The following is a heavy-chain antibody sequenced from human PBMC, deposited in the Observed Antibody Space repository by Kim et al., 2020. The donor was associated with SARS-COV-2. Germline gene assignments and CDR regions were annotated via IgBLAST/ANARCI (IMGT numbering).Heavy chain of an antibody. CDR2: ISHTGSPI. Sequence: GGSLRLSCVGSKFNFSAYYMTWIRQAPGKGLEWISYISHTGSPINYADSVRGRFTISRDNAKNSVYLRMNSLRAEDTAVYFCARSVGASTNVYYYGMDVWGQGTTVTVSS. CDR3: ARSVGASTNVYYYGMDV. V-gene: IGHV3-11*01. J-gene: IGHJ6*02. CDR1: KFNFSAYY. D-gene: IGHD2-2*01.